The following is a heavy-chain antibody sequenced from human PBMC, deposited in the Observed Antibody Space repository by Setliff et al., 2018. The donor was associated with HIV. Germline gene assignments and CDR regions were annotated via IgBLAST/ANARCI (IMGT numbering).Heavy chain of an antibody. D-gene: IGHD6-13*01. CDR1: DDSISSYY. CDR3: ARGIRTAAAPTFDH. J-gene: IGHJ4*02. V-gene: IGHV4-39*07. Sequence: SETLSLTCNVSDDSISSYYWGWIRQPPGRGLEWIGSIYYSGSTYYNPSLKSRITISVDTSKNQFSLNLGSVTTADTAVYFCARGIRTAAAPTFDHWGQGALVTVSS. CDR2: IYYSGST.